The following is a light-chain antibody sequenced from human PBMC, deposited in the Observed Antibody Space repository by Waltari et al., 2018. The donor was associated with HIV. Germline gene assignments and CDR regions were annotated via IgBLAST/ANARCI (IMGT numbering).Light chain of an antibody. CDR3: QQRDSWPRGIT. CDR2: DAI. CDR1: QSVGKY. V-gene: IGKV3-11*01. J-gene: IGKJ5*01. Sequence: EIVLTQSPATLSLSPGERATLSCRASQSVGKYLAWYQQKPGQVPRLLIYDAINRATAIPARFSGSGSGTDFTLTISSLEPEDFAVYYCQQRDSWPRGITFGQGTRLEIK.